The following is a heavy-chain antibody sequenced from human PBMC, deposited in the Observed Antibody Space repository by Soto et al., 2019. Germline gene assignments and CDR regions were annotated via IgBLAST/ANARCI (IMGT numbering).Heavy chain of an antibody. J-gene: IGHJ4*02. CDR2: INAGNGNT. D-gene: IGHD1-26*01. Sequence: ASVKVSCKASGYTFTSYAMHWVRQAPGQRLEWMGWINAGNGNTKYSQKFQGRVTITRDKSASTAYMELSSLRSEDTAVYYCARDAAVGLFDYWGQGTLVTVSS. CDR3: ARDAAVGLFDY. CDR1: GYTFTSYA. V-gene: IGHV1-3*01.